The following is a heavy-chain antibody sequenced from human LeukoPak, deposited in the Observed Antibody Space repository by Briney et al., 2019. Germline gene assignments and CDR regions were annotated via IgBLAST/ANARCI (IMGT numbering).Heavy chain of an antibody. Sequence: PSETLSLTCAVYGGSFSGYYWSWIRQPPGKGLEWIGEINHSGSTNYNPSLKSRVTISVDTSKNQFSLKLSSVTAADTAVYYCARTPNYYYYGMDVWGQGTTVTVSS. CDR1: GGSFSGYY. J-gene: IGHJ6*02. CDR3: ARTPNYYYYGMDV. V-gene: IGHV4-34*01. CDR2: INHSGST.